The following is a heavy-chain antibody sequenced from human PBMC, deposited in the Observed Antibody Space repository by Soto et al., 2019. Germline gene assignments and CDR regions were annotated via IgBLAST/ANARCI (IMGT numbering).Heavy chain of an antibody. Sequence: ASVKVSCKASGYTFTSYGISWVRQAPGQGLEWMGWISAYNGNTNYAQKLQGRVTMTTDTSTSTAYMELRSLRSDDTAVYYCARDVARITMVRGVIIEGPPPVDPWGQGTLVTVSS. J-gene: IGHJ5*02. D-gene: IGHD3-10*01. CDR1: GYTFTSYG. CDR3: ARDVARITMVRGVIIEGPPPVDP. V-gene: IGHV1-18*01. CDR2: ISAYNGNT.